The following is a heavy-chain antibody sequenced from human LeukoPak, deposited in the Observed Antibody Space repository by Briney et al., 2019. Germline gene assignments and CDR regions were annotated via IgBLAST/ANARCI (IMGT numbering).Heavy chain of an antibody. CDR2: ISAYNGNT. D-gene: IGHD3-10*01. CDR3: ARVKLLWFGEVLSEVDAFDI. J-gene: IGHJ3*02. Sequence: GASVKVSCKASGYTFTSYGISWVRQAPGQGLEWMGWISAYNGNTNYAQKLQGRVTMTTDTSTSTAYMELRSLRSDDTAVYYCARVKLLWFGEVLSEVDAFDIWGQGTMVTVSS. V-gene: IGHV1-18*01. CDR1: GYTFTSYG.